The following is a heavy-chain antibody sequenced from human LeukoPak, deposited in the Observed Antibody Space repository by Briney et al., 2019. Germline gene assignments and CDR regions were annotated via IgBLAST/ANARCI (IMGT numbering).Heavy chain of an antibody. CDR1: GFTVRNFD. CDR3: VANTVTTAQLQAT. J-gene: IGHJ5*02. V-gene: IGHV3-48*01. D-gene: IGHD4-17*01. CDR2: ISTSTSTI. Sequence: GGSLRLSCAGSGFTVRNFDVNWVRQAPGKGLEWVSYISTSTSTIYYADSVKGRFTISRDNAKNSLYLQMNGLRAEDTAVYYCVANTVTTAQLQATWGQGTLVTVPS.